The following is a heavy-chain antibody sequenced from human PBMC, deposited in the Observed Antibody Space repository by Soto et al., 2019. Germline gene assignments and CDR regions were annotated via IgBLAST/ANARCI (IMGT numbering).Heavy chain of an antibody. CDR1: GYTFTSYY. Sequence: GASVKVSCKASGYTFTSYYMHWVRQAPGQGLEWMGIINPSGGSTSYAQKFQGRVTMTRDTSTSTVYMELSSLRSEDTAVYYCARDYPQIYCSGGSCYDAFDIWGQGTMVTVSS. CDR3: ARDYPQIYCSGGSCYDAFDI. J-gene: IGHJ3*02. V-gene: IGHV1-46*01. CDR2: INPSGGST. D-gene: IGHD2-15*01.